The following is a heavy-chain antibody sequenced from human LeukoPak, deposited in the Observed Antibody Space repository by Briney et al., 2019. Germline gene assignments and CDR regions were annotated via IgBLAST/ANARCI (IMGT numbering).Heavy chain of an antibody. CDR1: GGSFSSGSYY. J-gene: IGHJ4*02. CDR2: IYYSGST. V-gene: IGHV4-61*01. CDR3: AREIYGDYQFDY. D-gene: IGHD4-17*01. Sequence: PSETLSLTCTVSGGSFSSGSYYWSWIRQPPGKGLEWIGYIYYSGSTNYNPSLKSRVTISVDTSKNQFSLKLSSVTAADTAAYYCAREIYGDYQFDYWGQGTLVTVSS.